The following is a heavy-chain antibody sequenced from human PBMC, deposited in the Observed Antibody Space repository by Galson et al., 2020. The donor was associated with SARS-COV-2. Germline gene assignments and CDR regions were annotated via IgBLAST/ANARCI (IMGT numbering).Heavy chain of an antibody. Sequence: SETLSLTCTVSGGSISSSSYYWGWIRQPPGKGLEWIGSIYYSGSTYYNPSLKSRVTISVDTSKNQFSLKLSSVTAADTAVYYCAAGALYCSSTSCYPDAFDIWGQGTMVTVSS. D-gene: IGHD2-2*01. J-gene: IGHJ3*02. V-gene: IGHV4-39*07. CDR1: GGSISSSSYY. CDR3: AAGALYCSSTSCYPDAFDI. CDR2: IYYSGST.